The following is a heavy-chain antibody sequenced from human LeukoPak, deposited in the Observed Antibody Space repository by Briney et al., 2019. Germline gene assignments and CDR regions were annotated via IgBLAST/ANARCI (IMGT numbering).Heavy chain of an antibody. V-gene: IGHV4-34*01. D-gene: IGHD3-10*01. J-gene: IGHJ4*02. CDR3: ARGELLWPY. Sequence: SETLSLTCAVYGGSFSGYYWSWIRQPPGKGLEWIGEINHSGSTNYNPSLKSRVTITVDTSKNQFSLKLSSVTAADTAVYYCARGELLWPYWGQGTLVTVSS. CDR1: GGSFSGYY. CDR2: INHSGST.